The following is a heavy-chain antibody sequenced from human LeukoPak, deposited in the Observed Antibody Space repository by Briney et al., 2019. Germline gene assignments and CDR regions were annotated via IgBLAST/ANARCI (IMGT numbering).Heavy chain of an antibody. Sequence: PSETLSLTCAVYGGSFSGYYWSWIRQPPGKGLEWIGEINHSGSTNYNPSLKSRVTISVDTSKNQFSLKLSSVTAADTAVYYCARPPTDRTIKDYWGQGTLVTVSS. CDR1: GGSFSGYY. CDR3: ARPPTDRTIKDY. CDR2: INHSGST. D-gene: IGHD1-14*01. V-gene: IGHV4-34*01. J-gene: IGHJ4*02.